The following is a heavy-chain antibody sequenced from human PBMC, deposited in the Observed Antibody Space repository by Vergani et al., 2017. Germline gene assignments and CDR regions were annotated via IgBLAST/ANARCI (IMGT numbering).Heavy chain of an antibody. J-gene: IGHJ6*02. CDR2: ISNSATYV. CDR1: QISLSGYQ. CDR3: ARGCTSGGCPDNYGMDV. D-gene: IGHD2-8*01. V-gene: IGHV3-21*01. Sequence: QLVESGGGLVRPGGSLRLSCAGSQISLSGYQMHWFRQAPGKGLEWVSSISNSATYVFYADAVKGRFTVSRVNAENSLFLQLRSLRAEDAAVYYCARGCTSGGCPDNYGMDVWGQGAPVTGSS.